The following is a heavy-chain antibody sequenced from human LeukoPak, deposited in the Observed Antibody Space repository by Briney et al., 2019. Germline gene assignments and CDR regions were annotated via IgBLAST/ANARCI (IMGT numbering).Heavy chain of an antibody. CDR1: GYTLTSHY. J-gene: IGHJ4*02. CDR2: INPSGGST. V-gene: IGHV1-46*01. Sequence: ASVKVSCKASGYTLTSHYIHWVRQAPGQGLEWMGIINPSGGSTSYAQKFQGRVTMTRDTSASTAYMELSSLRSEDMAVYYCARDVEGGFDYWGQGTLVTVSS. D-gene: IGHD2-15*01. CDR3: ARDVEGGFDY.